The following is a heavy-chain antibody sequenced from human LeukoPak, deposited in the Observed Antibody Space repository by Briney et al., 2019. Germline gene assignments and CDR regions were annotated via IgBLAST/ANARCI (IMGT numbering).Heavy chain of an antibody. CDR3: ARVGAARWYYYYYMDV. CDR1: GGSISTYY. D-gene: IGHD6-6*01. Sequence: SETLSLTCTVSGGSISTYYWSWIRQPPGKGLEWIGYIYYSGSTYYNPSLKSRVTISVDTSKNQFSLKLSSVTTADTAVYYCARVGAARWYYYYYMDVWGKGTTVTVSS. V-gene: IGHV4-59*08. J-gene: IGHJ6*03. CDR2: IYYSGST.